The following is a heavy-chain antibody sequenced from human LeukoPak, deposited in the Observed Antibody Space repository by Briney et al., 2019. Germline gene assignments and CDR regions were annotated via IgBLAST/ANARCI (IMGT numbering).Heavy chain of an antibody. J-gene: IGHJ4*02. Sequence: PSGTLSLTCTVSGGSISSGDYYRRWIRQPPGKGLEWIGYIYYSGSTYYSPSLKSRVTISPDTSKDHFSLKLSSVTAADTAVYYCARVRRGTSHYFDYWGQGTLVTVSS. CDR1: GGSISSGDYY. D-gene: IGHD3-16*01. CDR3: ARVRRGTSHYFDY. CDR2: IYYSGST. V-gene: IGHV4-30-4*08.